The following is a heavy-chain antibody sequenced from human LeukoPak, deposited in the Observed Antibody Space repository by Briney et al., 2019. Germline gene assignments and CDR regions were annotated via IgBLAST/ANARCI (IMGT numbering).Heavy chain of an antibody. D-gene: IGHD3-3*01. CDR2: MNPNSGNT. CDR1: GYTFTSYD. J-gene: IGHJ3*02. Sequence: ASVKVSCKASGYTFTSYDINWVRQATGQGLEWMGWMNPNSGNTGYAQKFQGRVTITRNTSISTAYMELSSLRSEDTAVYYCARAERITIFGVVKSHAFDIWGQGTMVTVSS. CDR3: ARAERITIFGVVKSHAFDI. V-gene: IGHV1-8*03.